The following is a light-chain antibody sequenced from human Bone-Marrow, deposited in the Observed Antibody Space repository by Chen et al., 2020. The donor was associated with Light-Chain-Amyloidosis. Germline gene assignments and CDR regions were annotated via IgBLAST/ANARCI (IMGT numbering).Light chain of an antibody. CDR2: DVS. CDR1: SSDVVGYNY. CDR3: SSYTSSSSWV. V-gene: IGLV2-14*03. Sequence: QSALTQPASVSGSPGQSITISCTGTSSDVVGYNYVSWYQQHPRKAPKLMIYDVSNRPSGVSNRFSGSKSGNTASLTSSGLQAEDDADYYCSSYTSSSSWVFGGGTKLTVL. J-gene: IGLJ3*02.